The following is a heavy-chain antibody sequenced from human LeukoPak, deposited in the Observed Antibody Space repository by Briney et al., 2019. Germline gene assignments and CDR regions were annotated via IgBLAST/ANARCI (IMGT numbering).Heavy chain of an antibody. CDR2: ISYDGSDK. V-gene: IGHV3-30*03. Sequence: TGRSLRLSCAASGFAFSSYDMHWVRQAPGKGLEWVAVISYDGSDKYYLDSVKGRFTISRDNSKNTLYLQMNSLKAEDAAVYYCARVLSGSYDNYFDYWGQGTLVTVSS. CDR1: GFAFSSYD. J-gene: IGHJ4*02. CDR3: ARVLSGSYDNYFDY. D-gene: IGHD1-26*01.